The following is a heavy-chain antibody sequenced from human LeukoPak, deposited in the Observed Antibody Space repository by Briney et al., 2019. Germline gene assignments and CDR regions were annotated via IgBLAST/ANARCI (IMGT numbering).Heavy chain of an antibody. CDR3: ARGDLAFDI. J-gene: IGHJ3*02. CDR1: GGSFSGYY. D-gene: IGHD3-3*01. V-gene: IGHV4-34*01. CDR2: INHSGST. Sequence: SETLSLTCAVYGGSFSGYYWSWIRQPPGEGLEWIGEINHSGSTNYNPSLKSRVTISVDTSKNQFSLKLSSVTAADTAVYYCARGDLAFDIWGQGTMVTVSS.